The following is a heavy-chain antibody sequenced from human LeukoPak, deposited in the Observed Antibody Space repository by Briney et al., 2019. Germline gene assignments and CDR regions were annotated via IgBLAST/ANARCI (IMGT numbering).Heavy chain of an antibody. Sequence: SETLSLTCTVSGGSFSSYYWSWIRQPPGKTLEWIGYIFYSGSTHYNSSLTSRVTISVDTSKNQFSLKLSSVTAADTAVYYCARGRLAAAPYFDYWGQGTLVTVSS. D-gene: IGHD6-13*01. CDR1: GGSFSSYY. CDR3: ARGRLAAAPYFDY. V-gene: IGHV4-59*01. CDR2: IFYSGST. J-gene: IGHJ4*02.